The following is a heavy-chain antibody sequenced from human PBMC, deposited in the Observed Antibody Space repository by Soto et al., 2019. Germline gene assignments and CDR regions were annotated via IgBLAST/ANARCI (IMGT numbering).Heavy chain of an antibody. CDR2: ISGFNGNT. Sequence: QVQLVQSGAEVKKPGASVRVSCKASGYTFSRYGISWVRQAPGQGLEWMGWISGFNGNTKESEKLQRRVTLTTDTAANTAHMELSGLRSDDTAVYYCARSSAYSTPWSFDNWGQGTLVTVSS. CDR1: GYTFSRYG. CDR3: ARSSAYSTPWSFDN. V-gene: IGHV1-18*01. J-gene: IGHJ4*02. D-gene: IGHD6-13*01.